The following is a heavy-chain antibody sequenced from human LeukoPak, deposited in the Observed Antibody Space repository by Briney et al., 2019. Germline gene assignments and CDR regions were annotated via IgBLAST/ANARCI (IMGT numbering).Heavy chain of an antibody. CDR3: ARVDGSSSPFDY. V-gene: IGHV3-21*01. J-gene: IGHJ4*02. CDR2: ISSSSSYI. Sequence: GGSLRLSCAASGFTFSSYSMNWVRQAPGKGLEWVSSISSSSSYIYYADSVKGRFTISRDNAKNSLYLQMNSLRAEDTAVYYCARVDGSSSPFDYWGQGTLVTVSS. D-gene: IGHD6-6*01. CDR1: GFTFSSYS.